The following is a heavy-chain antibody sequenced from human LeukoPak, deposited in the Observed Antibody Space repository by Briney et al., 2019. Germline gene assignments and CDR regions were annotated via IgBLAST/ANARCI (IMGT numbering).Heavy chain of an antibody. Sequence: PSETLSLTCTVSGGSISSSSYYWGWIRQPPGKGLEWIGSIYYSGSTYYNPSPKSRVTISVDTSKNQFSLKLSSVTAADTAVYYCARQLGYCSSTSCYADKVDYWGQGNLVTVSS. CDR1: GGSISSSSYY. CDR2: IYYSGST. CDR3: ARQLGYCSSTSCYADKVDY. D-gene: IGHD2-2*01. J-gene: IGHJ4*02. V-gene: IGHV4-39*01.